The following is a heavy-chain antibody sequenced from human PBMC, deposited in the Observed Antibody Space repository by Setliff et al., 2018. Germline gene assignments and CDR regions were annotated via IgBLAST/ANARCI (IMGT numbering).Heavy chain of an antibody. V-gene: IGHV4-39*01. Sequence: SETLSLTCSVSGGSISSRNYYWGWIRQPPGKGLELIGTVYYSGSTYYLPSLKSRVTISVDMSKNQFSLDLTSVTAADTAVYYCARGGQQLYYFDYWGQGTLVTVS. CDR3: ARGGQQLYYFDY. J-gene: IGHJ4*02. CDR2: VYYSGST. D-gene: IGHD6-13*01. CDR1: GGSISSRNYY.